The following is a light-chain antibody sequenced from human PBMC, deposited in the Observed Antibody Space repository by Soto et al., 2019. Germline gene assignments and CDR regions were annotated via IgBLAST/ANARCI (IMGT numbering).Light chain of an antibody. J-gene: IGKJ4*01. CDR2: GAS. CDR1: QSVSSSY. V-gene: IGKV3-20*01. CDR3: QQYGSAPLLT. Sequence: EIVLTQSPGTLSLSPGERATLSCRASQSVSSSYLAWYQQKPGQAPRLLIYGASSRATGIPDRFSGSGSGTDFTLTISRLEPEDFAVYDCQQYGSAPLLTCAGGTKV.